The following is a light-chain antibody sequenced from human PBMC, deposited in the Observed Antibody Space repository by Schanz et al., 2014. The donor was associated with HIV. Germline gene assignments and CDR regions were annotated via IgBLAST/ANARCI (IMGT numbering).Light chain of an antibody. J-gene: IGLJ2*01. Sequence: QSALTQPPSASGSPGQSVTISCTGTSSDVGTYNYVSWYRQDPGKAPKLMIYEVTKRPSGVPDRFSGSKSGNTASLTVSGLQAEDEADYYCSSYAGSNIFVFGGGTKLTVL. CDR3: SSYAGSNIFV. CDR2: EVT. CDR1: SSDVGTYNY. V-gene: IGLV2-8*01.